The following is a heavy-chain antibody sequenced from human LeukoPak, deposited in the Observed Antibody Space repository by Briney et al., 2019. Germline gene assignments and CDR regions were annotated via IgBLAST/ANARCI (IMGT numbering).Heavy chain of an antibody. CDR2: ISYDGSNK. CDR3: AKDRAFWETGH. J-gene: IGHJ4*02. CDR1: GFTFSSYA. Sequence: PGGSLRLSCAASGFTFSSYAMHWVRQAPGKGLEWVAVISYDGSNKYYADSVKGRFTISRDNSKNTLYLQMNSLRAEDTAVYYCAKDRAFWETGHWGQGTLVTVSS. V-gene: IGHV3-30-3*01. D-gene: IGHD3-9*01.